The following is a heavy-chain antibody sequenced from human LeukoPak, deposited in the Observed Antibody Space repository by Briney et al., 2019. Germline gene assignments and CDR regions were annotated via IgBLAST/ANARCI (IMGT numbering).Heavy chain of an antibody. Sequence: GRSLRLSCAASGFTFSSYGMHWVRQAPGKGLEWVAVISYDGSNKYYADSVKGRLTISRDNSKNTLYLQMNSLRAEDTAVYYCAKILVTGPGTDYWGQGTLVTVSS. CDR2: ISYDGSNK. V-gene: IGHV3-30*18. J-gene: IGHJ4*02. D-gene: IGHD3-9*01. CDR3: AKILVTGPGTDY. CDR1: GFTFSSYG.